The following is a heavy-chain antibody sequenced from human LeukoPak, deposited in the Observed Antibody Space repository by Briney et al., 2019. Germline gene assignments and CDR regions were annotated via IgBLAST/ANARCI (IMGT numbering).Heavy chain of an antibody. J-gene: IGHJ4*02. CDR3: ASGSYYVYFDY. Sequence: ASVKVSCKASGYTFTSYYMHWVRQAPGQGLEWMGIINPSGGSTSYAQKFQGRVTMTRDMSTSTVYMELSSPRSEDTAVYYCASGSYYVYFDYWGQGTLVTVSS. CDR2: INPSGGST. D-gene: IGHD1-26*01. CDR1: GYTFTSYY. V-gene: IGHV1-46*01.